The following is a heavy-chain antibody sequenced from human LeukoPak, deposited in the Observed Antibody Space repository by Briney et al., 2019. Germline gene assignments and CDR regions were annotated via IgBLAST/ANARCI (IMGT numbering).Heavy chain of an antibody. Sequence: SETLSLTCTVSGGSISSSSYYWGWTRQPPGKGLEWIGSIYYSGSTYYNPSLKSRVTISVDTSKNQFSLKLSSVTAADTAVYYCARTSGYSYGRNWYFDLWGRGTLVTVSS. CDR2: IYYSGST. J-gene: IGHJ2*01. D-gene: IGHD5-18*01. V-gene: IGHV4-39*01. CDR3: ARTSGYSYGRNWYFDL. CDR1: GGSISSSSYY.